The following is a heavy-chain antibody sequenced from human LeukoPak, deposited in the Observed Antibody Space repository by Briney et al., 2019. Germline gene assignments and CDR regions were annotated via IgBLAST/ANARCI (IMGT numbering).Heavy chain of an antibody. D-gene: IGHD5-24*01. J-gene: IGHJ4*02. CDR1: GFTFSSYA. Sequence: PGGSLRLSCAASGFTFSSYAMSWVRQAPGKGLEWVSAISGSGGDTYYADSVKGRFTISRDNSKNTLYLQMSSLRAEDTAVYYCAKDLGYKSYYFDYWGQGTLVTVSS. CDR3: AKDLGYKSYYFDY. V-gene: IGHV3-23*01. CDR2: ISGSGGDT.